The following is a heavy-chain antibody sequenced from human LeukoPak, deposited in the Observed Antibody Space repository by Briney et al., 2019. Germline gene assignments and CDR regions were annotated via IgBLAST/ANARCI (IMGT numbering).Heavy chain of an antibody. J-gene: IGHJ5*02. Sequence: ASVKVSCKASGYTFTGYNMHWGRHSPGQGLEWMGWINPNSGATNYAQKFQGRVTMTRDTSISTAYVELRRLRSDDTAVYYCARSIMITFGGVIVIGNWFDPWGQGTLVTVSS. CDR1: GYTFTGYN. CDR2: INPNSGAT. V-gene: IGHV1-2*02. CDR3: ARSIMITFGGVIVIGNWFDP. D-gene: IGHD3-16*02.